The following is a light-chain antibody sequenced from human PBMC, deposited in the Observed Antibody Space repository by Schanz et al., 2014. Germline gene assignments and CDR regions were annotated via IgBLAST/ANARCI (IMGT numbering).Light chain of an antibody. CDR2: EVN. J-gene: IGLJ2*01. CDR1: STDVGGFNY. Sequence: QSALTQPPSASGSPGQSVTISCTGTSTDVGGFNYVSWYQHHPGKPPKLIIYEVNKRPPGVPDRFSGSKSGNTASLTVSGLQAEDEADYYCSSYAGSNNVVFGGGTKLTVL. CDR3: SSYAGSNNVV. V-gene: IGLV2-8*01.